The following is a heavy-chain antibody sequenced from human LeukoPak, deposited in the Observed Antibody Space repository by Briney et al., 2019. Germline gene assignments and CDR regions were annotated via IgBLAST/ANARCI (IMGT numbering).Heavy chain of an antibody. D-gene: IGHD1-1*01. CDR2: IYYSGST. V-gene: IGHV4-61*08. CDR3: ARANSGDWNDEPYFDY. Sequence: KASETLSLTCTVSGGSISSGGYYWSWIRQHPGKGLEWIGYIYYSGSTNYNPSLKSRVTISVDTSKNQFSLKLSSVTAADTAVYYCARANSGDWNDEPYFDYWGQGTLVTVSS. J-gene: IGHJ4*02. CDR1: GGSISSGGYY.